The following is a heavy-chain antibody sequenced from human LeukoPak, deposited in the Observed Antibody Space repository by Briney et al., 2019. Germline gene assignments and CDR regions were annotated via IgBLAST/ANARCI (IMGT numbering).Heavy chain of an antibody. CDR3: ARDGSRITIFSGFDY. Sequence: PGGSLTLSCAASGFTFDDYGMSWVRQAPGKGLEWVSGINWNGGSTGYADSVKGRFTISRDNAKNSQYLQMNSLRAEDTALYYCARDGSRITIFSGFDYWGQGTLVTVSS. CDR1: GFTFDDYG. CDR2: INWNGGST. J-gene: IGHJ4*02. V-gene: IGHV3-20*04. D-gene: IGHD3-9*01.